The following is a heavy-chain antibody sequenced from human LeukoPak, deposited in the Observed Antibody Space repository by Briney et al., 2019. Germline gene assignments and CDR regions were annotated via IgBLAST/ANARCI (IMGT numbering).Heavy chain of an antibody. CDR2: IYTSGST. CDR3: ARDSGYSGRYFDY. J-gene: IGHJ4*02. CDR1: GGSISSYY. D-gene: IGHD5-12*01. V-gene: IGHV4-4*09. Sequence: PSETLSLTCTVSGGSISSYYWSWIRQPPGKGLEWIGYIYTSGSTNYNPSLKSRVTISVDTSKNQLSLKLSSVTAADTAVYYCARDSGYSGRYFDYWGQGTLVTVSS.